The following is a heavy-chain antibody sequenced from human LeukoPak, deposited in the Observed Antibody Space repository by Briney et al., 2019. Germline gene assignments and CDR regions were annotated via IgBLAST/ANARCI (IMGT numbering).Heavy chain of an antibody. CDR3: APTSEAYTSNWNV. CDR2: INPDSDYT. CDR1: GYTFIADL. V-gene: IGHV1-2*02. J-gene: IGHJ4*02. Sequence: RAGVKVSSKSSGYTFIADLIHWVRQAREQGGGFMGWINPDSDYTNYAQKFKGRVPMTRATSNSTAYLEVRRLRSGHTAVYYCAPTSEAYTSNWNVWGQGTLVTVSS. D-gene: IGHD1-20*01.